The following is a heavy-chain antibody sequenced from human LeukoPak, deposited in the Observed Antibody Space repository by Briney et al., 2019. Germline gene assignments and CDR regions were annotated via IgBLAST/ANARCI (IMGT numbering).Heavy chain of an antibody. V-gene: IGHV4-34*01. CDR1: GGSFSGYY. J-gene: IGHJ3*02. Sequence: SETLSRTCAVYGGSFSGYYWSWIRQPPGKGLEWIGEINHSGSTNYNPSLKSRVTISVDTSKNQFSLKLSSVTAADTAVYYCAMTNWTTFAFDIWGQGTMVTVSS. D-gene: IGHD1-1*01. CDR3: AMTNWTTFAFDI. CDR2: INHSGST.